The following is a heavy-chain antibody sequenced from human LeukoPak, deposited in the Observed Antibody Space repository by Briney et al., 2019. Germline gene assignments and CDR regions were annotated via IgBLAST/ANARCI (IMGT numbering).Heavy chain of an antibody. V-gene: IGHV3-30*03. CDR1: GFTFSSYG. J-gene: IGHJ6*02. Sequence: PTGGSLRLSCAASGFTFSSYGMHWVRQAPGKGLEWVAVISYDGSNKYYADSVKGRFTISRDNSKNTLYLQMNSLRAEDTAVYYCATPTGLGYYYGMDVWGQGTPVTVSS. CDR3: ATPTGLGYYYGMDV. CDR2: ISYDGSNK. D-gene: IGHD1-14*01.